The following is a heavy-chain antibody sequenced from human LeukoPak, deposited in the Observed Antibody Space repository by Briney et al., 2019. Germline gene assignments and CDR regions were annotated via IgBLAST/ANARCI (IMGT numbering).Heavy chain of an antibody. CDR1: GGSISSSNW. J-gene: IGHJ5*02. D-gene: IGHD3-10*01. Sequence: PSETLSLTCAVSGGSISSSNWWSWVRQPPGKGLEWIGEIYHSGSTNYNPSLKSRVTISVDKSKNQFSLKLSSVTAADTAVYYCARERGSGLKWGWFDPWGQGTLVTVSS. CDR3: ARERGSGLKWGWFDP. CDR2: IYHSGST. V-gene: IGHV4-4*02.